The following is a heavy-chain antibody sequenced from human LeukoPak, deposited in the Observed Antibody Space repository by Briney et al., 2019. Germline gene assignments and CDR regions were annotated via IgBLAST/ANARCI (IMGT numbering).Heavy chain of an antibody. V-gene: IGHV4-59*08. D-gene: IGHD2-8*01. CDR2: ISYSAST. CDR3: ASGDGPNLDY. CDR1: ADSNSRSS. Sequence: SESLSRNCTVSADSNSRSSWSWSLPPPGNGLCWTGYISYSASTSYNPSLNCPVTISVDTSKNQFSLKLSSVTAADTAVYYCASGDGPNLDYWGQGTLVTVTS. J-gene: IGHJ4*02.